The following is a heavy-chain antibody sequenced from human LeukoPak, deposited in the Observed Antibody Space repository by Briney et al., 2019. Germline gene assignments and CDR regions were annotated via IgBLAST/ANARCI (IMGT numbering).Heavy chain of an antibody. D-gene: IGHD3-22*01. V-gene: IGHV4-34*01. Sequence: SEAPSLTCAVYGGSFSGYYWSWIRQPPGKGLEWIGEINHSGSTNYNPSLKSRVTISVDTSKNQFSLKLSSVTAADTAVYYCARARKTYYYDSSGYKFDYWGQGTLVTVSS. CDR2: INHSGST. CDR3: ARARKTYYYDSSGYKFDY. CDR1: GGSFSGYY. J-gene: IGHJ4*02.